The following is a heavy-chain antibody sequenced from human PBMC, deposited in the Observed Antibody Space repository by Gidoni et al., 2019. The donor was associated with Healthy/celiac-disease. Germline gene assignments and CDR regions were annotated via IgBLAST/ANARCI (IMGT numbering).Heavy chain of an antibody. V-gene: IGHV3-13*01. J-gene: IGHJ6*02. CDR1: GFPFTSYD. CDR3: ARGAVVAATRDYYYYYGMDV. Sequence: EVQLVESEGGLVQPGGSLRLSCAASGFPFTSYDMHWVRQATGKGMEWVSVIGTAGDTYYPGSVKGRFTITRENSKNSFYLQMNSLRAGDTAVYYCARGAVVAATRDYYYYYGMDVWGQGTTVTVSS. D-gene: IGHD2-15*01. CDR2: IGTAGDT.